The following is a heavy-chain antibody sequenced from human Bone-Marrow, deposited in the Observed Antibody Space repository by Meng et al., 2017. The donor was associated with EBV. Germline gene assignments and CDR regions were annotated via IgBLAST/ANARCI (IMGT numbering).Heavy chain of an antibody. J-gene: IGHJ4*02. CDR3: AREATSGVYFDL. CDR1: GFTFTRHG. V-gene: IGHV3-30*03. Sequence: QVELVGCGGGVVQPGSPRRLALEGSGFTFTRHGIHWVRQAPGKGLEWLAVISYDGRDVNYEDSVNGRITISRDTSRNTLYLEINSLRSEDTAIYYCAREATSGVYFDLWGQGTLVTVSS. D-gene: IGHD2-8*01. CDR2: ISYDGRDV.